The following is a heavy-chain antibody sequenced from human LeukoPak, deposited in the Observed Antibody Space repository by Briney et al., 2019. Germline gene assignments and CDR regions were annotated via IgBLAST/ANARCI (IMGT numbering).Heavy chain of an antibody. CDR3: ARGPELYYDSSGWDY. Sequence: GGSLRLSCAASGFTFSSYAMSWVRQAPGKGLEWVSAISGSGGSTYYADSVKGWFTISRDNSKNTLYLQMNSLRAEDTAVYYCARGPELYYDSSGWDYWGQGTLVTVSS. CDR2: ISGSGGST. CDR1: GFTFSSYA. D-gene: IGHD3-22*01. V-gene: IGHV3-23*01. J-gene: IGHJ4*02.